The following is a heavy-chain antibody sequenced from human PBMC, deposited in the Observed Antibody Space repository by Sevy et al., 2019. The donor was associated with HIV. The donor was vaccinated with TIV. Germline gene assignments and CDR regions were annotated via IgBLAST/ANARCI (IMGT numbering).Heavy chain of an antibody. CDR3: ARDFRYCSGGSCYSGLDGMDV. V-gene: IGHV3-11*04. Sequence: GGSLRLSCAASGFTFSDYYMSWIRQAPGKGLKWVSYISSSGSTIYYADSVKGRFTISRDNSKNTLYLQMNSLRAEDTAVYYCARDFRYCSGGSCYSGLDGMDVWGQRTTVTVSS. J-gene: IGHJ6*02. CDR1: GFTFSDYY. CDR2: ISSSGSTI. D-gene: IGHD2-15*01.